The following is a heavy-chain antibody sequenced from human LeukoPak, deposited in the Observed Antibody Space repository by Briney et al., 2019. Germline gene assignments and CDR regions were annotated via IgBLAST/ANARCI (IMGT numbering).Heavy chain of an antibody. CDR3: ARDPAREGGDFDP. J-gene: IGHJ5*02. V-gene: IGHV1-69*13. CDR1: GGTFGSYA. CDR2: IIPIFGTA. Sequence: SVKVSCKASGGTFGSYAISWVRQAPGQGLEWMGGIIPIFGTANYAQKFQGRVTITADESTSTAYMELNSLRSEDTAVYYCARDPAREGGDFDPWGQGTLVTVSS. D-gene: IGHD2-21*02.